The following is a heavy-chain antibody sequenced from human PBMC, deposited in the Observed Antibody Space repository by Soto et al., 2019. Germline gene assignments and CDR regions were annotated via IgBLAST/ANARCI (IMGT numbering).Heavy chain of an antibody. J-gene: IGHJ6*02. CDR1: GFTFSDSY. CDR2: ITFSGNTV. V-gene: IGHV3-11*01. CDR3: ARVSWREKYGMDV. Sequence: QVQLVESGGGLVKPRGSLRLSCAASGFTFSDSYMSWIRQAPGKGLEWISYITFSGNTVYYADSLKGRFTISRDNAKNSLYLQMNRLRAEDTAVYYCARVSWREKYGMDVWGQGTTVNVSS.